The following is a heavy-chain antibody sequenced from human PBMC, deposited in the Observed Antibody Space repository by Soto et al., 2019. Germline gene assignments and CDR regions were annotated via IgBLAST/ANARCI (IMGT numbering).Heavy chain of an antibody. V-gene: IGHV3-23*01. D-gene: IGHD2-15*01. CDR3: AKDPGYFSFGMCSRVDY. CDR1: GFTFNKYA. Sequence: GGSLRLSCAASGFTFNKYAMSWVRQAPGKGLEWVSVISGSVDGTYYADSVNGRFTISRDNSKNTLYLHMNSLKLEDTAVYYCAKDPGYFSFGMCSRVDYWGPVALVTVSS. J-gene: IGHJ4*01. CDR2: ISGSVDGT.